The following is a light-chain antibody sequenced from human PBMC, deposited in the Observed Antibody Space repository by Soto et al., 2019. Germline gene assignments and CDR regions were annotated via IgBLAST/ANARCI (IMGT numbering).Light chain of an antibody. V-gene: IGLV2-14*01. CDR2: QVS. CDR3: SSYTSSTTYV. Sequence: QSARTQPASVSGSPGQSIAISCTGTTSDVGAYNYVSWYQQHPGKAPKLMIYQVSNRPSGVSNRFSGSKSGNTASLTISGLQAEDEADYYCSSYTSSTTYVFGTGTKVTVL. CDR1: TSDVGAYNY. J-gene: IGLJ1*01.